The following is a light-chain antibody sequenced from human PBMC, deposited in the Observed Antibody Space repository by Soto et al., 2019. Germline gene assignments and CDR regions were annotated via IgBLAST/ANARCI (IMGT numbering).Light chain of an antibody. CDR1: QGISSY. CDR2: AAS. Sequence: AIRMTQSPSSFSASTGDRVTITCRASQGISSYLAWYQQKPGKAPKLLIYAASTLQSGLPSRFSRSRPRTDFTLTISCLHSEDFATYYCQQYYSYPFTFGPGTNVDIK. V-gene: IGKV1-8*01. J-gene: IGKJ3*01. CDR3: QQYYSYPFT.